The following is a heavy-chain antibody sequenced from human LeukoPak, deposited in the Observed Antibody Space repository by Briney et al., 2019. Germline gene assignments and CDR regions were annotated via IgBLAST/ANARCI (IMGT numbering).Heavy chain of an antibody. V-gene: IGHV3-30*02. CDR2: IRYDGSNK. CDR3: AKRDSSGWYNFDY. CDR1: GFTFSSYG. D-gene: IGHD6-19*01. J-gene: IGHJ4*02. Sequence: PGGSLRLSCAASGFTFSSYGMHWVRQAPGKGLEWVAFIRYDGSNKYYADSVKGRFTISRDNSKNTLYLQMNSLRAEDTAVYYCAKRDSSGWYNFDYWGQGTLVTVSS.